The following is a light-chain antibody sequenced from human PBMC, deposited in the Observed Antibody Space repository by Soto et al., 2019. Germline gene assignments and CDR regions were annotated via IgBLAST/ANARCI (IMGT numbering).Light chain of an antibody. CDR2: DVS. Sequence: LTHPASVSGSPGQSITISCTGTSSDVGAYNSVAWYQHNPGKAPKLMIYDVSNRPSGVSSRFSGSKSANTASLSISGLQADDEADYYCSSYTSSSTLVFGTGTKVTVL. CDR3: SSYTSSSTLV. V-gene: IGLV2-14*01. J-gene: IGLJ1*01. CDR1: SSDVGAYNS.